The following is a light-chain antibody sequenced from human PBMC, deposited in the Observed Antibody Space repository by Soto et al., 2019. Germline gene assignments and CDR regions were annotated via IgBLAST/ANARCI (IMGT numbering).Light chain of an antibody. J-gene: IGLJ1*01. V-gene: IGLV2-8*01. CDR3: SSYAGSHYV. Sequence: QSVLTQPPSASGSPGQSVTISCTGTSSDVGGYNYVSWYQQHPGKAPKLMIYEVIKRPSGVPDRFSGSKSGNTASLTVSGLQSEDEADYYCSSYAGSHYVFGTGTKLTVL. CDR2: EVI. CDR1: SSDVGGYNY.